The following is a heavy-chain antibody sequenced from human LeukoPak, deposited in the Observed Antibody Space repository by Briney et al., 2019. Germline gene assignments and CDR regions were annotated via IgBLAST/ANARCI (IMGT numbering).Heavy chain of an antibody. CDR3: ARGDGDYGDYYFDY. CDR1: GFPFSEFS. D-gene: IGHD4-17*01. V-gene: IGHV3-33*01. CDR2: VWYDGTRK. Sequence: GVSLRLSCAASGFPFSEFSLHWVRQAPGKGLEWVAVVWYDGTRKYYADSVKGRFIISKDDSRDTLYLQMSSLRADDTAVYYCARGDGDYGDYYFDYWGQGVLVTVSS. J-gene: IGHJ4*02.